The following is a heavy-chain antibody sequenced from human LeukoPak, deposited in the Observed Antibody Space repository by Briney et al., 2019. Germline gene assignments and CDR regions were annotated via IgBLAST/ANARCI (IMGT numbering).Heavy chain of an antibody. J-gene: IGHJ2*01. CDR1: GYSISSGYY. CDR2: IYHSGGT. V-gene: IGHV4-38-2*01. Sequence: PSETLSLTCAVSGYSISSGYYWGWIRQPPGKGLEWIGSIYHSGGTYYSPSLKSRVTISVDTSKNQFSLKLSSVTAADTAVYYCARRAYCGGYCNWYFDLWGRGTLVTVSS. D-gene: IGHD2-21*01. CDR3: ARRAYCGGYCNWYFDL.